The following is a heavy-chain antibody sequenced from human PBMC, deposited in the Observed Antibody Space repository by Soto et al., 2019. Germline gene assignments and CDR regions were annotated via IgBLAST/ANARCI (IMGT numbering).Heavy chain of an antibody. D-gene: IGHD1-26*01. J-gene: IGHJ1*01. CDR1: GYTLTELS. V-gene: IGHV1-24*01. CDR2: FDPEDGET. Sequence: GASVKVSCKVSGYTLTELSMHWVLQAPGKGLEWMGGFDPEDGETIYAQKFQGRVTMTEDTSTDTAYMELSSLRSEDTAVYYCATGERNSGTEKPPFQHWGQGTLVTVS. CDR3: ATGERNSGTEKPPFQH.